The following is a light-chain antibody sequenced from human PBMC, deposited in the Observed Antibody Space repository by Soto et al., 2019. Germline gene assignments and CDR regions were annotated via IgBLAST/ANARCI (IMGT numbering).Light chain of an antibody. J-gene: IGLJ1*01. CDR3: SSYTTGITLYV. V-gene: IGLV2-14*01. CDR1: SSDVGGYNY. Sequence: QSAVTQPASVSGPPGQSMTLSCTGTSSDVGGYNYVSWYQLHPGRAPKLIIYDVSHRPSGISNRFSGSKSGNTASLTISGLQPEDEADYFCSSYTTGITLYVFGPGTKVTVL. CDR2: DVS.